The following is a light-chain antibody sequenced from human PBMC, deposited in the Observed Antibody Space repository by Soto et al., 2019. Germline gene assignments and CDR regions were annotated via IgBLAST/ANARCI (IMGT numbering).Light chain of an antibody. Sequence: QSALTQPASVSGSPGQSITISCTGTSSDVGSHNLVSWYQHHPGTAPKLIIYEVTKRPSGVSNRFSASKSGNTASLTISGLQAEDDADYYCCSYAPTRNSYVFGSGTKVTVL. CDR3: CSYAPTRNSYV. J-gene: IGLJ1*01. CDR1: SSDVGSHNL. CDR2: EVT. V-gene: IGLV2-23*02.